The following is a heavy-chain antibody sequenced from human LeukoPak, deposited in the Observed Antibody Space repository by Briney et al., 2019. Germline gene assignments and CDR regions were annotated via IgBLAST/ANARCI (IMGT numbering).Heavy chain of an antibody. CDR3: AREQQLDYYFDY. Sequence: GGSLRLSCAASGFTFSSYSMNWVRQAPGKGLEWVSSISSSSSYIYYADSVKGRFTISRDNAKNSLYLQMNSLRAEDTAVYYCAREQQLDYYFDYWGQRTLVTVSS. CDR1: GFTFSSYS. V-gene: IGHV3-21*01. J-gene: IGHJ4*02. CDR2: ISSSSSYI. D-gene: IGHD6-13*01.